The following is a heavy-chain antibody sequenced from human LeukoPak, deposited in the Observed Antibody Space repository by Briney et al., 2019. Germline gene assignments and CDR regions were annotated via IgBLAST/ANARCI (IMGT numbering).Heavy chain of an antibody. V-gene: IGHV3-9*01. D-gene: IGHD1-26*01. CDR1: GFTFSSYA. J-gene: IGHJ4*02. Sequence: GGSLRLSCAASGFTFSSYAMHWVRQAPGKGLEWVSGISWNSGSIGYADSVKGRFTISRDNAKNSLYLQMNSLRAEDTAVYYCAKGEFGGYSRVFFDHWGQGTLVTVSS. CDR3: AKGEFGGYSRVFFDH. CDR2: ISWNSGSI.